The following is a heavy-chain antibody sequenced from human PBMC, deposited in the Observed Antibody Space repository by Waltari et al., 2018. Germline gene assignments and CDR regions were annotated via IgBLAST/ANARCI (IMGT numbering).Heavy chain of an antibody. CDR3: AKDAYDVLTPRAFDI. Sequence: EMKLLESGGGLVQPGGSLRLSCEASGFRFKNYAMAWVRQAPGKGLEWVSGVSGSGETTYYADSVKGRFTISRDSSENTLDLQMSGLTAADTAIYYCAKDAYDVLTPRAFDIWGQGTMVTVSS. V-gene: IGHV3-23*01. CDR2: VSGSGETT. D-gene: IGHD3-9*01. CDR1: GFRFKNYA. J-gene: IGHJ3*02.